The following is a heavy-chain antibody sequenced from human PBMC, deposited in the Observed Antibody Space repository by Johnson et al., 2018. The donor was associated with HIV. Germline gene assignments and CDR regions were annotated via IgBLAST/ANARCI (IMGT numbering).Heavy chain of an antibody. Sequence: VQLVESGGGVVQPGRSLRLSCAASGFTFSSYAMHWVRQAPGKGLEWVAVISYDGSNKYYAGSVKGRFTISRDNSKNTLFLEMNSLRAEDTAVYYCASEGALWSDAFDIWGQGTMVTVSS. J-gene: IGHJ3*02. CDR2: ISYDGSNK. D-gene: IGHD1-26*01. CDR3: ASEGALWSDAFDI. CDR1: GFTFSSYA. V-gene: IGHV3-30*04.